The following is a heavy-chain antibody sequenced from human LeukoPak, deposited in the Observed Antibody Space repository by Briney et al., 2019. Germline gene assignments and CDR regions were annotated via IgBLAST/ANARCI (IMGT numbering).Heavy chain of an antibody. D-gene: IGHD4-23*01. Sequence: ASVKVSCKASGYTSTSYYMHWVRQAPGQGLEWMGIINPSGGSTSYAQKFQGRVTITADTSTDTAYMELSSLRSEDTAVYYCATGHGGKMLTDAFDIWGQGTMVTVSS. CDR3: ATGHGGKMLTDAFDI. CDR2: INPSGGST. V-gene: IGHV1-46*01. CDR1: GYTSTSYY. J-gene: IGHJ3*02.